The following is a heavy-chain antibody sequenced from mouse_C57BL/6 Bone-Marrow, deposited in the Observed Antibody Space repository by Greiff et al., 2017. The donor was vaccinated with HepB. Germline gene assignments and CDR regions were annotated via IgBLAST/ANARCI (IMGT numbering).Heavy chain of an antibody. J-gene: IGHJ2*01. V-gene: IGHV1-15*01. CDR1: GYTFTDYE. CDR2: IDPETGGT. Sequence: QDQLQQSGAELVRPGASVTLSCKASGYTFTDYEMHWVKQTPVHGLEWIGAIDPETGGTAYNQKFKGKAILTADKSSSTAYMELRSLTSEDSAVYYCTGREAYYYGSSPYYFDYWGQGTTLTVSS. CDR3: TGREAYYYGSSPYYFDY. D-gene: IGHD1-1*01.